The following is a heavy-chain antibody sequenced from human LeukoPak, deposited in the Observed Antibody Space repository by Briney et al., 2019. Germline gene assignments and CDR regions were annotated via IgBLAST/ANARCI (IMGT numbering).Heavy chain of an antibody. CDR1: GDSISGYH. CDR3: ARVYDSGSQAYFYYMDV. V-gene: IGHV4-34*01. CDR2: INRSGST. J-gene: IGHJ6*03. Sequence: SETLSLTCGVYGDSISGYHWTWIRQPPGKGLEWIGEINRSGSTNYNPSLKSRVTMSVDTSKNQFSLKVNSVTAADTAVYYCARVYDSGSQAYFYYMDVWGKGTTVTISS. D-gene: IGHD3-10*01.